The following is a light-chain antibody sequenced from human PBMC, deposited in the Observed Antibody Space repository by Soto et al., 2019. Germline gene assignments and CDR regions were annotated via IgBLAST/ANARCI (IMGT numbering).Light chain of an antibody. Sequence: EIVLTQSPATLSLSPGERATLSCRASRSVGNNLAWYQKKPGQAPGLLIYAASTRATGIPARFSGSGSGTDFTLTISSLEPEDFAVYYCQQSYSNPLPFGGGTKVELK. J-gene: IGKJ4*01. V-gene: IGKV3-11*01. CDR1: RSVGNN. CDR2: AAS. CDR3: QQSYSNPLP.